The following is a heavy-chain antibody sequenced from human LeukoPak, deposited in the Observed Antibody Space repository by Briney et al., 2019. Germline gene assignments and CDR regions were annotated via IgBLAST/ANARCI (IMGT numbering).Heavy chain of an antibody. V-gene: IGHV5-51*01. Sequence: GESLKISCKGSGYSFTSYWIGWVRQLPGKGLERMGIIYPGDSDTRYSPSFQGQVTISADKSISTAYLQWSSLKASDTAMYYCARQRHYYYYYMDVWGKGTTVTVSS. J-gene: IGHJ6*03. CDR3: ARQRHYYYYYMDV. CDR2: IYPGDSDT. CDR1: GYSFTSYW. D-gene: IGHD1-1*01.